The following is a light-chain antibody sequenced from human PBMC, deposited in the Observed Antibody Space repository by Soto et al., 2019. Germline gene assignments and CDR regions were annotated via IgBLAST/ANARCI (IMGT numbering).Light chain of an antibody. CDR3: QYCAISAGT. Sequence: EIVLTQYPKTLSLSPGDIVTRSCRASQNLGTLYLAWFQQKSGQAPRLLIYSASRRATGIPDRFTGSGSGTDFTLTISRLEPEDFALYYCQYCAISAGTFGQGTKVDIK. J-gene: IGKJ1*01. CDR2: SAS. CDR1: QNLGTLY. V-gene: IGKV3-20*01.